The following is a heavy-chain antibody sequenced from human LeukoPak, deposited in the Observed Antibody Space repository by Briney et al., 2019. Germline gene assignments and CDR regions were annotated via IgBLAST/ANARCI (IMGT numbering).Heavy chain of an antibody. D-gene: IGHD6-13*01. Sequence: AASVKVSCKASGGTFSSYAISWVRQAPGQGLEWMGGIIPIFGTANCAQKFQGRVTITTDESTSTAYMELSSLRSEDTAVYYCAREGYSSSWLDWGQGTLVTVFS. CDR3: AREGYSSSWLD. J-gene: IGHJ4*02. V-gene: IGHV1-69*05. CDR1: GGTFSSYA. CDR2: IIPIFGTA.